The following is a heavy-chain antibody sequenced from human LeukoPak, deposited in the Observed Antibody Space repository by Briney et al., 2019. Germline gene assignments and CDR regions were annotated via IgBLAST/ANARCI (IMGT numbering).Heavy chain of an antibody. CDR1: GFTFDDHG. CDR3: TRDISAQIAATGNY. V-gene: IGHV3-20*04. J-gene: IGHJ4*02. CDR2: INWNGIST. D-gene: IGHD6-13*01. Sequence: GGSLRLSCEVSGFTFDDHGMSWVRQVAGKGLEWVSGINWNGISTNYADSVKGRFTISRDNAKNSLYLQMISLRAEDTALYYCTRDISAQIAATGNYWGQGTLVTVSS.